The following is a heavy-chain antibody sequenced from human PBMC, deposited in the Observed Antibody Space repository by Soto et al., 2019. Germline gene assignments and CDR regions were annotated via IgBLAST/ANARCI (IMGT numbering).Heavy chain of an antibody. Sequence: GGSLRLSCAASGFTFSSYGMHWVRQAPGKGLEWVAVISYDGSNKYYADSVKGRFTISRDNSKNTLYLQMNSLRAEDTAVYYCAKDRGPYSNSSVFDYWGQGTLVTVSS. CDR2: ISYDGSNK. D-gene: IGHD6-6*01. J-gene: IGHJ4*02. V-gene: IGHV3-30*18. CDR3: AKDRGPYSNSSVFDY. CDR1: GFTFSSYG.